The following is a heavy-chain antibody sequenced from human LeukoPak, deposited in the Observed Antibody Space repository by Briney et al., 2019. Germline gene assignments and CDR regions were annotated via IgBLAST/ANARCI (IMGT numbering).Heavy chain of an antibody. CDR3: ARWPLRGLFDY. Sequence: SETLSLTCTVSGGSVSSGSYYWSWIRQPPGKGLEWIGYIYYSGSTNYNPSPKSRVTISVDTSKNQSSLKLSSVTAADTAVYYCARWPLRGLFDYWGQGTLVTVSS. V-gene: IGHV4-61*01. J-gene: IGHJ4*02. CDR1: GGSVSSGSYY. D-gene: IGHD3-16*01. CDR2: IYYSGST.